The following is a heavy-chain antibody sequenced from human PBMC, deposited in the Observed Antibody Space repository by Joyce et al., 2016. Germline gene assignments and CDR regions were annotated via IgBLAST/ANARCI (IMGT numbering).Heavy chain of an antibody. CDR3: ARGARAAAGTLDAFDI. J-gene: IGHJ3*02. Sequence: QVQLVQSGAEVKKPGSSVKVSCKASGGTFSNYAISWVRQAPGQGLEWMGGIIPIFGTTNYAQKFQGSVTITADESTSTTYMELSRLRSQDTAVYYCARGARAAAGTLDAFDIWGQGTMVTVS. V-gene: IGHV1-69*01. CDR1: GGTFSNYA. CDR2: IIPIFGTT. D-gene: IGHD6-13*01.